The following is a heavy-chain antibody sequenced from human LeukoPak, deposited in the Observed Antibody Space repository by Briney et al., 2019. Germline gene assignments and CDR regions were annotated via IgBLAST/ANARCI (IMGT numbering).Heavy chain of an antibody. J-gene: IGHJ5*02. CDR2: ISSSSSYI. CDR3: AKDMVRGVIISLSWFDP. V-gene: IGHV3-21*01. Sequence: GGSLRLSCAASGFTFSSYSMNWVRQAPGKGLEWVSSISSSSSYIYYADSVKGRFTISRDNSKNTLYLQMNSLRAEDTAVYYCAKDMVRGVIISLSWFDPWGQGTLVTVSS. D-gene: IGHD3-10*01. CDR1: GFTFSSYS.